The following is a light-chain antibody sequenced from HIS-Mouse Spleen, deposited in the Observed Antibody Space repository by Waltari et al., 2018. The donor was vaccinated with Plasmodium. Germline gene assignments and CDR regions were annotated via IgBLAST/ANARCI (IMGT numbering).Light chain of an antibody. V-gene: IGLV3-10*01. Sequence: SYELTQPLSVSVSPGQTARITCPGDALPKQYAYWYQQKSGQAPVLFIYEDSKRPSGIPERFSGSSSGTMATLTISGAQVEDEADYYCYSTDSSDNHRVFGGGTKLTVL. CDR3: YSTDSSDNHRV. CDR2: EDS. J-gene: IGLJ3*02. CDR1: ALPKQY.